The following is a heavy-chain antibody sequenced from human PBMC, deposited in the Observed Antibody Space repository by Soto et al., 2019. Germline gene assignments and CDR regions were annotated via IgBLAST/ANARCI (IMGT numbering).Heavy chain of an antibody. CDR3: ARAYGIWAFDI. CDR1: GGSFSGGGYY. D-gene: IGHD4-17*01. V-gene: IGHV4-31*03. J-gene: IGHJ3*02. CDR2: IYYSGST. Sequence: QLQLQEPGPELVKPSQTLSLTCIFSGGSFSGGGYYWSGIRQHPGKGLEWIGYIYYSGSTYYNPSLKSRVTISVDTSKNQFSLKLSSVTAADTAVYYCARAYGIWAFDIWGQGTMVTVSS.